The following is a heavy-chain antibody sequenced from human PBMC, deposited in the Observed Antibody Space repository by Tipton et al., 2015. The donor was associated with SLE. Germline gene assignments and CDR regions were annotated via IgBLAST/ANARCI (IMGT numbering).Heavy chain of an antibody. J-gene: IGHJ4*02. CDR3: GPLGDSDDY. CDR1: GGTFNSYA. D-gene: IGHD2-15*01. CDR2: IIPILGSA. V-gene: IGHV1-69*05. Sequence: QSGPEVKKPGASVKVSCKSSGGTFNSYATSWVRQAPGQGLEWMGAIIPILGSANYAQKFQGRVTITTDESTTTAYMSLSSLTSEDTAEYYCGPLGDSDDYWGQGTLVTVSS.